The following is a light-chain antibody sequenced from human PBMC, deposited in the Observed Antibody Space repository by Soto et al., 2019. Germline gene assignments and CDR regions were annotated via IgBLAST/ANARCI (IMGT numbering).Light chain of an antibody. CDR1: QGIGSY. J-gene: IGKJ1*01. CDR2: AAS. Sequence: IQMTQSPSSLPASTGDRVTITCRASQGIGSYLAWFQQKPGQAPKLLIYAASTLQSGVPSRFSGSGSGTDFTLTISCLQSEDFATYYCQQFHSYPRTFGQGTKVDIK. CDR3: QQFHSYPRT. V-gene: IGKV1-8*01.